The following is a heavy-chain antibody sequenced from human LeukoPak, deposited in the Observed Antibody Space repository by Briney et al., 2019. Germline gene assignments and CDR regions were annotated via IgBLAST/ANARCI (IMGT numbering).Heavy chain of an antibody. J-gene: IGHJ4*02. V-gene: IGHV1-2*02. CDR3: AREIYSGSWRPFDY. Sequence: ASVKVSCKASGYTFTGYYMHWVRQAPGQGLEWMGWINPNSGGTNYAQKFQGRVTMTRDTSISTAYMELSRLRSDDTAVYYCAREIYSGSWRPFDYWGQGTLVTVSS. D-gene: IGHD6-13*01. CDR2: INPNSGGT. CDR1: GYTFTGYY.